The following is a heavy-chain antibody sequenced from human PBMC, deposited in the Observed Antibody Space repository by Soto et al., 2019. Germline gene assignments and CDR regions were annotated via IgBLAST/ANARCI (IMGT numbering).Heavy chain of an antibody. V-gene: IGHV1-2*02. CDR2: INPATGAA. CDR3: ARGGGVGVAGSAAFDM. J-gene: IGHJ3*02. CDR1: GYPVTAYY. Sequence: QLHLVQSGAVVKKPGASVTVSCSASGYPVTAYYMHWVRQAPGRGLEWMGGINPATGAAKYTQTFQGRVTMTRDPAPSTVFMELSGLTSGDTAVFYWARGGGVGVAGSAAFDMWGQGTLVTVSS. D-gene: IGHD3-3*01.